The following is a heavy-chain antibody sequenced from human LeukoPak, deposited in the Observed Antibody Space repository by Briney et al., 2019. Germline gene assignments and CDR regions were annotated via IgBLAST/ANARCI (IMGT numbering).Heavy chain of an antibody. Sequence: SETLSLTCTVSGGSITNTNYYWAWIRQPPGEGLEWIGSVYHSGITYYTPSLKSRVSISVDTSKNQFSLKVTSVTAADTAVYYCAREWQYQFDYWGQGSLVTNSS. CDR2: VYHSGIT. CDR3: AREWQYQFDY. J-gene: IGHJ4*02. D-gene: IGHD4-11*01. V-gene: IGHV4-39*07. CDR1: GGSITNTNYY.